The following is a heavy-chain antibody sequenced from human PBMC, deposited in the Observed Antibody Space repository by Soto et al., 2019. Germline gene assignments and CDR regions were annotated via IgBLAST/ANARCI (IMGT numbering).Heavy chain of an antibody. CDR3: ARHFPPMRPRQPQLVRYYYMDV. J-gene: IGHJ6*03. CDR1: GYSFTSYW. CDR2: IYPGDSDT. Sequence: GESLKISCKGSGYSFTSYWIGWVRQMPGKGLEWMGIIYPGDSDTRYSPSFQGQVTISADKSISTAYLQWSSLKASDTAMYYCARHFPPMRPRQPQLVRYYYMDVWGKGTTVTVSS. D-gene: IGHD6-13*01. V-gene: IGHV5-51*01.